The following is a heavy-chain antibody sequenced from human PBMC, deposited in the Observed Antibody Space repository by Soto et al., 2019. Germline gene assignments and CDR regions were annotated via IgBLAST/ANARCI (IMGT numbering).Heavy chain of an antibody. V-gene: IGHV1-69*02. CDR3: AITYCRDNSCPRDFDF. J-gene: IGHJ4*02. D-gene: IGHD2-21*01. CDR2: FIPILDMA. Sequence: QVQVVQSGAEVKKPESSVKVSCKPSGGTFNTYTVNWLRLAPGHGLEWMGRFIPILDMANYAQKFQDRVTRTADRSTFTAYMELNSLTSDDTAVYYCAITYCRDNSCPRDFDFWGPGTRVTVSS. CDR1: GGTFNTYT.